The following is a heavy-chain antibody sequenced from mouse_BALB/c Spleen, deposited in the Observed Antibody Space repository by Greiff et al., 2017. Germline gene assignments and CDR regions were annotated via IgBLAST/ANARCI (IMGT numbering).Heavy chain of an antibody. CDR3: ARSTVASMDY. D-gene: IGHD1-1*01. J-gene: IGHJ4*01. V-gene: IGHV14-3*02. CDR1: GFNIKDTY. CDR2: IDPANGNT. Sequence: VTLKVSGAELVKPGASVKLSCTASGFNIKDTYMHWVKQRPEQGLEWIGRIDPANGNTKYDPKFQGKATITADTSSNTAYLQLSSLTSEDTAVYYCARSTVASMDYWGQGTSVTVSS.